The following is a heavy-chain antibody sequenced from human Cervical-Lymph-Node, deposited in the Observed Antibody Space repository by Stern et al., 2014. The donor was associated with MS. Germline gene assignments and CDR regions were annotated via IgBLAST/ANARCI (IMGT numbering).Heavy chain of an antibody. D-gene: IGHD1-7*01. Sequence: QVQLVQSGGGVVQPGRSLRLSCAASGFTFSNYGMHWVRQAPGKGLEWLAVIWYDGNKKYYADSVKGRFTISRENSKNTLFLQMSSLTAEDTALYYCARGNWNYEGMGYWGQGTLVTVSS. V-gene: IGHV3-33*01. CDR1: GFTFSNYG. CDR3: ARGNWNYEGMGY. CDR2: IWYDGNKK. J-gene: IGHJ4*02.